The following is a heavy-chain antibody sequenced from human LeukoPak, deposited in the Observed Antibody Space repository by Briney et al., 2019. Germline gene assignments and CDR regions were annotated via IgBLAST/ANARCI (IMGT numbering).Heavy chain of an antibody. Sequence: ASVKVSCKTSGYTFSNFGINWVRQAPGQGLEWMGWISGNNDNPNYGQKFQGRFTVTTDSSMSTAYMELRNLRFDDTAVYSCARDGTSTDDYWGQGTLVTVSS. D-gene: IGHD2-2*01. CDR2: ISGNNDNP. J-gene: IGHJ4*02. CDR3: ARDGTSTDDY. CDR1: GYTFSNFG. V-gene: IGHV1-18*01.